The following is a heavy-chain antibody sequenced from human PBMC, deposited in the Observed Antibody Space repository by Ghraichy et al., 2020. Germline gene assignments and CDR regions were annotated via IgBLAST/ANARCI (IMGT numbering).Heavy chain of an antibody. CDR2: IYYGGNI. CDR3: ARDRLGDGALDI. V-gene: IGHV3-53*01. CDR1: GLTVSNNY. J-gene: IGHJ3*02. Sequence: GGSLRLSCAASGLTVSNNYMDWVRQAPGKGLEWVSVIYYGGNIKYADSVKGRFTISRDRSKNTLYLQMSDLRVEDTAMYYCARDRLGDGALDIWGQGTMVTVSS. D-gene: IGHD3-10*01.